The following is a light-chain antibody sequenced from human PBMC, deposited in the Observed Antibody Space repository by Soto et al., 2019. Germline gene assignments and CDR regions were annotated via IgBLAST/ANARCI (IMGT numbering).Light chain of an antibody. CDR3: QKYDSAPWT. CDR1: HAINSL. V-gene: IGKV1-27*01. J-gene: IGKJ1*01. Sequence: DVQITQSPSSLSASVGDRVTITCRASHAINSLLAWYQQKPGKVPSLLIYGASVLQSGVPSRFSGSVSGTDFTLTISSLQPEDVATYYCQKYDSAPWTFGQGTKVEIK. CDR2: GAS.